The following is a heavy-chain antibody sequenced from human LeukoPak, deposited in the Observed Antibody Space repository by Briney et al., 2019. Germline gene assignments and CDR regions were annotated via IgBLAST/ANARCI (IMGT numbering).Heavy chain of an antibody. Sequence: SVKVSFKASGGTFISYAISWVRQAPGQGLEWMGRIIPILGIANYAQKFQGRVTITADKSTSTAYMELSSLRSEDTAVYYCARREYYDFWSGYYPKVGDYYYYYGMDVWGQGTTVTVSS. CDR2: IIPILGIA. D-gene: IGHD3-3*01. CDR1: GGTFISYA. CDR3: ARREYYDFWSGYYPKVGDYYYYYGMDV. V-gene: IGHV1-69*04. J-gene: IGHJ6*02.